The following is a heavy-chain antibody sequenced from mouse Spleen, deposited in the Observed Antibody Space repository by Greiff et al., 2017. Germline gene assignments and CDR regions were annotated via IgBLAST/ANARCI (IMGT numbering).Heavy chain of an antibody. D-gene: IGHD2-1*01. Sequence: EVMLVESGGGLVKPGGSLKLSCAASGFTFSSYAMSWVRQTPEKRLEWVATISDGGSYTYYPDNVKGRFTISRDNAKNNLYLQMSHLKSEDTAMYYCARGGYGNPYYFDYWGQGTTLTVSS. V-gene: IGHV5-4*03. J-gene: IGHJ2*01. CDR1: GFTFSSYA. CDR3: ARGGYGNPYYFDY. CDR2: ISDGGSYT.